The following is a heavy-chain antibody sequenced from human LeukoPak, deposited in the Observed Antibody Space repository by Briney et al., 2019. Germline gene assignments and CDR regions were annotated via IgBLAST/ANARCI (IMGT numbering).Heavy chain of an antibody. CDR2: INHSGNS. V-gene: IGHV4-34*01. Sequence: PSETLSLTCAVYGGSFSGYYWSWIRQPPGKGLEWIGEINHSGNSNYTPSLKSRVTVSLDTSKKQFSLKLSSVTAADTAVYYCARDGMVRGVITADDAFDIWGQGTMVTVSS. CDR3: ARDGMVRGVITADDAFDI. D-gene: IGHD3-10*01. J-gene: IGHJ3*02. CDR1: GGSFSGYY.